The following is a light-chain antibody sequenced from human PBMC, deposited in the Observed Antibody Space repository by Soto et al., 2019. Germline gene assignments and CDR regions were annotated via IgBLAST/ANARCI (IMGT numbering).Light chain of an antibody. CDR1: QSVSTN. CDR2: AAS. J-gene: IGKJ1*01. CDR3: QQYGSSPGT. V-gene: IGKV3-15*01. Sequence: EIVVTQSPGILSVSPGDRATLSCRASQSVSTNLAWYQQKPGQAPTLLIYAASTRATGIPARFTGSGSGTDFTLTISSLQSEDFAVYYCQQYGSSPGTFGQGTKVEIK.